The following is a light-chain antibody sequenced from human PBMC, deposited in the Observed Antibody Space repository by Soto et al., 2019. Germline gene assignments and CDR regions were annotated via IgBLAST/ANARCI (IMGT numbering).Light chain of an antibody. V-gene: IGLV2-8*01. CDR3: SSYAGSDRLL. J-gene: IGLJ3*02. Sequence: QSALTQPPSASGSPGQSVTISCTGTSSDVGGYNYVSWYQQHPGRAPKVMIYEVTKRPSGVPDRFSGSKSGNTASLTVSGLQAEDEAEYYCSSYAGSDRLLFGGGTQLTVL. CDR1: SSDVGGYNY. CDR2: EVT.